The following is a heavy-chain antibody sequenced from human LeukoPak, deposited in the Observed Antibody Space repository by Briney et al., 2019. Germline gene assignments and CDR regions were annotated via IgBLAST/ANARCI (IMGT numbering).Heavy chain of an antibody. J-gene: IGHJ6*02. D-gene: IGHD3-10*01. Sequence: GGSLRLSCAASGFTVSSNYMSWVRQAPGKGLEWVSVIYSGGSTYYADSVKGRFTISRDNSKNALYLQMNSLRAEDTAVYYCARSPPLYYYGSGSSPPPYGMDVWGQGTTVTVSS. CDR2: IYSGGST. CDR3: ARSPPLYYYGSGSSPPPYGMDV. V-gene: IGHV3-66*01. CDR1: GFTVSSNY.